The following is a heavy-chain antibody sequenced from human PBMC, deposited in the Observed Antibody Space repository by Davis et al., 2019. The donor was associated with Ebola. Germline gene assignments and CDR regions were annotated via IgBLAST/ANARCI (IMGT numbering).Heavy chain of an antibody. J-gene: IGHJ5*02. CDR3: ARAVTMVLPSGWFDP. V-gene: IGHV1-18*01. Sequence: AASVKVSCKASGYTFTRYGISWVRQAPGQGLEWMGWISAYNGNTNYAQNLQGRVTMITDTSTSTAYMEVRSLRYDDTAVYYCARAVTMVLPSGWFDPWGQGTLVTVSS. CDR1: GYTFTRYG. CDR2: ISAYNGNT. D-gene: IGHD3-10*01.